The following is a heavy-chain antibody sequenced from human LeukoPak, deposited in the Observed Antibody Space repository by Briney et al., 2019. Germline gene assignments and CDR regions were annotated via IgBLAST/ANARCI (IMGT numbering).Heavy chain of an antibody. Sequence: GGSLRLSCAAPGFTFSSYSMNSVRQAPGKGLEWVSYISSSSSTIYYAASVKGRFTISRDNAKNSLYLQMNSLRAEDTAVYYCARDLHSYGYWGQGTLVTVSS. V-gene: IGHV3-48*01. J-gene: IGHJ4*02. D-gene: IGHD5-18*01. CDR1: GFTFSSYS. CDR2: ISSSSSTI. CDR3: ARDLHSYGY.